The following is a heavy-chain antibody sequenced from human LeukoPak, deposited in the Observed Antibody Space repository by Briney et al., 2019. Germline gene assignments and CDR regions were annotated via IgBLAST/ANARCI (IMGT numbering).Heavy chain of an antibody. J-gene: IGHJ4*02. D-gene: IGHD3-22*01. CDR1: GSTFSSYG. V-gene: IGHV3-30*02. CDR2: IRYDGSNK. CDR3: AKDPTHYRVWDDYDSTVLSY. Sequence: GGSLRLSCAASGSTFSSYGMHWVRQAPGKGLEWAAFIRYDGSNKYYADSVKGRFTISRDNSKNTLYLQMNSLRAADTAVYHCAKDPTHYRVWDDYDSTVLSYWGQGTLVTVSS.